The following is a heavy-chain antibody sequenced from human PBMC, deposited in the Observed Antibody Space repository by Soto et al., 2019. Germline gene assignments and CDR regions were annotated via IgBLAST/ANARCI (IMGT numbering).Heavy chain of an antibody. V-gene: IGHV1-2*02. J-gene: IGHJ5*02. D-gene: IGHD6-19*01. Sequence: ASVKVSCKASGYTFTAQYLHWVRKGPGEGLEWMGWINPTTGATRYAQKFQGRVTMTRDTCMSTAYLEVRSLRPDDTAVYYCAKGDSSWVSWFDPWGQGTLVTVSS. CDR3: AKGDSSWVSWFDP. CDR2: INPTTGAT. CDR1: GYTFTAQY.